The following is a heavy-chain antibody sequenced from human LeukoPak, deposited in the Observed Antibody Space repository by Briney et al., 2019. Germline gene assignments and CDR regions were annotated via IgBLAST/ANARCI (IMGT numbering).Heavy chain of an antibody. V-gene: IGHV3-74*01. J-gene: IGHJ5*02. CDR2: INNDGSFT. CDR3: ASTLRSSEFDP. D-gene: IGHD2-15*01. CDR1: GFTFSSYA. Sequence: GGSLRLSCAASGFTFSSYAMSWVRQAPGKGLVWVSRINNDGSFTTYADSVKGRFTISRDNAKNTLYLQMNSLRAEDTAVYYCASTLRSSEFDPWGQGTLVTVSS.